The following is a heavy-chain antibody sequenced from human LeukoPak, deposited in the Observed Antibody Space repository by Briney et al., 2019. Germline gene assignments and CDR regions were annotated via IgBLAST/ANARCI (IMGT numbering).Heavy chain of an antibody. D-gene: IGHD5-18*01. Sequence: GASVKVSCKASGYTFTNYDINWVRQATGQGLEWMGWMNPNSDDTGYAQKFQGRLTMTRNTSISTAYMELSSLTSEDTAVYYCARAANSYERRGTNYWGQGTLVTVSS. V-gene: IGHV1-8*01. CDR2: MNPNSDDT. J-gene: IGHJ4*02. CDR1: GYTFTNYD. CDR3: ARAANSYERRGTNY.